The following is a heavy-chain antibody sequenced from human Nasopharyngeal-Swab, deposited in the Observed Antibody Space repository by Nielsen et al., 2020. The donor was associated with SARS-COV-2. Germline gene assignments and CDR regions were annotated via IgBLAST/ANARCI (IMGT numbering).Heavy chain of an antibody. Sequence: WLRQPPGKGLEWIGYIYYSGSTNYNPSLKSRVTISVDTSKNQFSLKLSSVTAADTAVYYCARGYSSSYFSYYYYGLDVWGQGTTVTVSS. D-gene: IGHD6-6*01. J-gene: IGHJ6*02. CDR3: ARGYSSSYFSYYYYGLDV. V-gene: IGHV4-59*01. CDR2: IYYSGST.